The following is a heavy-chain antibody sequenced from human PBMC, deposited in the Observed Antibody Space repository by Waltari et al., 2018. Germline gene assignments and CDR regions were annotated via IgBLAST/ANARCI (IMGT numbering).Heavy chain of an antibody. CDR1: GGTFPSAR. CDR3: AGGDGGYYYHKLDV. Sequence: QVQLVHSGAEAKKPGSSVRFSCRASGGTFPSARLNWVRQAPGKGLEWLGGIMPDISETKYAVKFQGRVTITADKSTGTVYMELSSLRSDDTAVYYCAGGDGGYYYHKLDVWGQGTAVTVSS. J-gene: IGHJ6*02. D-gene: IGHD3-22*01. CDR2: IMPDISET. V-gene: IGHV1-69*14.